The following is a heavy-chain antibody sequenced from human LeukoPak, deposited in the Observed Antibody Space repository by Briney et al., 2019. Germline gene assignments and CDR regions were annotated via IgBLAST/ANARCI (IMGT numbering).Heavy chain of an antibody. D-gene: IGHD2-8*02. CDR1: GGSISSYY. Sequence: SETLSLTCTVSGGSISSYYWSWIRQPPGKGLEWIGYIYYSGSTNCNPSLKSRVTISVDTSKNQFSLKLSSVTAADTAVYYCASSAGASFDYWGQGTLVTVSS. J-gene: IGHJ4*02. V-gene: IGHV4-59*01. CDR2: IYYSGST. CDR3: ASSAGASFDY.